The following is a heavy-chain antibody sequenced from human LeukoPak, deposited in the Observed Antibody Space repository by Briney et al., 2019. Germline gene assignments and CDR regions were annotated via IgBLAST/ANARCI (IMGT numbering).Heavy chain of an antibody. CDR3: AKRGVVIRVILVGFHKEAYYFDS. Sequence: GGSLRLSCGVSGITLSNYGMSWVRQAPGKRLEWVAGISDSGGRTNYADSVKGRFTISRDNPKNTLYLHMSSLRAEDTAVYFCAKRGVVIRVILVGFHKEAYYFDSWGRGALVTVSS. D-gene: IGHD2-21*01. J-gene: IGHJ4*02. CDR2: ISDSGGRT. CDR1: GITLSNYG. V-gene: IGHV3-23*01.